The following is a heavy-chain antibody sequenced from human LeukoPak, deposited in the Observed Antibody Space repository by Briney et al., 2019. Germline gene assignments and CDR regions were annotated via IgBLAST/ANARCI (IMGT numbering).Heavy chain of an antibody. CDR3: ARGPGSWYSVWFDP. CDR2: IYYSGST. D-gene: IGHD6-13*01. J-gene: IGHJ5*02. CDR1: GGSISSYY. V-gene: IGHV4-59*01. Sequence: SETLSLTCTVSGGSISSYYCSWIRQPPGKGLEWIGYIYYSGSTNYNPSLKSRVTISVDTSKNQFSLKLSSVTAADTAVYYCARGPGSWYSVWFDPWGQETLVTVSS.